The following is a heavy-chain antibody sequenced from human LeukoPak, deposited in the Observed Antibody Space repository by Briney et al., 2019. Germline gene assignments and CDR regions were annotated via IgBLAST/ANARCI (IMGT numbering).Heavy chain of an antibody. J-gene: IGHJ4*02. D-gene: IGHD3-10*01. V-gene: IGHV3-7*01. CDR3: ARVVLLWFGENY. Sequence: GGSLRLSCAASGLNVTYNYMSWVRQAPGKGLEWVANIKQDGSEKYYVDSVKGRFTISRDNAKNSLYLQMNSLRAEDTAVYYCARVVLLWFGENYWGQGTLVTVSS. CDR1: GLNVTYNY. CDR2: IKQDGSEK.